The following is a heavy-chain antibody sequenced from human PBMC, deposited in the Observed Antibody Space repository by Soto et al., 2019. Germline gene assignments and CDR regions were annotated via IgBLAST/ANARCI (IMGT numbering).Heavy chain of an antibody. D-gene: IGHD1-1*01. Sequence: EVQLVEAGGGLVQPGGSLRLSCAASGFTFTSYWMHWVRQGPGKGLEWVSRINSDGSSTAYADSVKSRFTISRDNAKNTRYLQMNGLRDDDTAIYYCANRERNSTVLLHWRQGTQVSVSS. CDR3: ANRERNSTVLLH. CDR2: INSDGSST. CDR1: GFTFTSYW. J-gene: IGHJ4*02. V-gene: IGHV3-74*01.